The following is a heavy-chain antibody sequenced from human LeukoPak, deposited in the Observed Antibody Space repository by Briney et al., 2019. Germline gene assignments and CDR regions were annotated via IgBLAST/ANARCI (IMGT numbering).Heavy chain of an antibody. V-gene: IGHV1-46*01. Sequence: GASVKVSCKPSGYTFINHYIHWVRQAPGQGLEWMGVIRPGDGSTSYAQKFQGRVTITRNTSISTAYMELSSLRSEDTAVYYCARGATWGSPTLDYWGQGTLVTVSS. CDR2: IRPGDGST. D-gene: IGHD7-27*01. CDR1: GYTFINHY. J-gene: IGHJ4*02. CDR3: ARGATWGSPTLDY.